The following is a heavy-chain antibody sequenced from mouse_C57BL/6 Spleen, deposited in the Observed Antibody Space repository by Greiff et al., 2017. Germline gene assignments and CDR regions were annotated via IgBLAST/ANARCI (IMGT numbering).Heavy chain of an antibody. CDR3: ARSVYDGYYFGY. CDR1: GFTFTDYY. Sequence: EVKLMESGGGLVQPGGSLSLSCAASGFTFTDYYMSWVRQPPGKALEWLGFIRNKAIGYTTEYSASVQCRFTISRANSQSILYLQMIALRAEDSATYYCARSVYDGYYFGYWGQGTTLTVSS. V-gene: IGHV7-3*01. CDR2: IRNKAIGYTT. J-gene: IGHJ2*01. D-gene: IGHD2-3*01.